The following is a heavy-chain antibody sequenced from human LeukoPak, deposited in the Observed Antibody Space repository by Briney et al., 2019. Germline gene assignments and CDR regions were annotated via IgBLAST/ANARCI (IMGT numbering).Heavy chain of an antibody. Sequence: SETLSLTCTVSGGSISSSSYYWGWIRQPPGKGLEWIGSIYYSGSTNYNPSLKSRVTISVDTSKNQFSLKLSSVTAADTAVYYCARLRYYYGSGSYYNGHFDYWGQGTLVTVSS. V-gene: IGHV4-39*07. CDR3: ARLRYYYGSGSYYNGHFDY. CDR2: IYYSGST. D-gene: IGHD3-10*01. CDR1: GGSISSSSYY. J-gene: IGHJ4*02.